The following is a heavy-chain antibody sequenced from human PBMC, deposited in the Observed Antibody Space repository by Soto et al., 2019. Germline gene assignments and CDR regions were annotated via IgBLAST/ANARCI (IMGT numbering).Heavy chain of an antibody. CDR2: INHSGST. CDR1: GWSFSGYY. V-gene: IGHV4-34*01. CDR3: ARGRRIVVVVAAMPRGNWFDP. D-gene: IGHD2-15*01. J-gene: IGHJ5*02. Sequence: SETLSLTRAVYGWSFSGYYWSLIRQPPGEGLEGIGEINHSGSTNYNPSLKSRVTISVDTSKNQFSLKLSSVTAADTAVYYCARGRRIVVVVAAMPRGNWFDPWGQGTLVTVSS.